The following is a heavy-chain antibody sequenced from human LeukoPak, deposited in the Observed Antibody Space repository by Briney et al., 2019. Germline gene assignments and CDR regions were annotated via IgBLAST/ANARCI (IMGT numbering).Heavy chain of an antibody. CDR3: ARVGYYYDSSGYSGPWFDP. CDR2: IYYSGST. D-gene: IGHD3-22*01. J-gene: IGHJ5*02. V-gene: IGHV4-59*01. Sequence: SETLSLTCTVSGGSISSYYWSWIRQPPGKGLEWIGYIYYSGSTNYNPSLKSRVTISVDTSKNQFSLKLSSVTAADTAAYYCARVGYYYDSSGYSGPWFDPWGQGTLVTVSS. CDR1: GGSISSYY.